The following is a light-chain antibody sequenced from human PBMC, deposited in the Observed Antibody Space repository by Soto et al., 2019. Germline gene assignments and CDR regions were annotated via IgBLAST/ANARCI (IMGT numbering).Light chain of an antibody. J-gene: IGLJ1*01. V-gene: IGLV2-14*01. CDR3: SSYTTSSTLYV. CDR1: SSDVGGYNY. Sequence: QSVLTQPASVSGSPGQSITISCTGTSSDVGGYNYVSWYLQHPGKAPKLMIYEVSNQPSGVSNRFSGSKSGNTASLTISGLQAEDEADYYCSSYTTSSTLYVFGTGTKVTVL. CDR2: EVS.